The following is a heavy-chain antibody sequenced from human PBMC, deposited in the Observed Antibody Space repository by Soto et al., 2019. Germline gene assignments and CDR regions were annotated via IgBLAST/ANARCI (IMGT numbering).Heavy chain of an antibody. CDR1: GGSFSGYY. D-gene: IGHD3-3*01. V-gene: IGHV4-34*01. J-gene: IGHJ4*02. Sequence: SETLSLTCAVYGGSFSGYYWSWIRQPPGKGLEWIGEINHSGSTNYNPSLKSRVTISVDTSKNQFSLKLSSVTAADTAVYYCAREDDSDFWSGPLDYWGQGTLVTVSS. CDR2: INHSGST. CDR3: AREDDSDFWSGPLDY.